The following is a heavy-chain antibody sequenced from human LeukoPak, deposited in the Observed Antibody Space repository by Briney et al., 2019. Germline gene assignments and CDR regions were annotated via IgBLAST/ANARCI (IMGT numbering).Heavy chain of an antibody. CDR2: IYHSGST. CDR3: ASGSSWLLFDY. J-gene: IGHJ4*02. Sequence: PSETLSLTCTVSGYSISSGYYWGWIRQPPGKGLEWIGSIYHSGSTYYNPSLKSRVTISVDTSKNQFSLKLSSVTAADTAVYYCASGSSWLLFDYWGQGTLVTVSS. D-gene: IGHD6-13*01. CDR1: GYSISSGYY. V-gene: IGHV4-38-2*02.